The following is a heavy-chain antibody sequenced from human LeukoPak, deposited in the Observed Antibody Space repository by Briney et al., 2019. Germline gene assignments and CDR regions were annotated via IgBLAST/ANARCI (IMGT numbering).Heavy chain of an antibody. J-gene: IGHJ3*02. Sequence: KPSETLSLTCAVYGGSFSGYYWSWIRQPPGKGLEWIGEINHSGSTNYNPSLKSRVTISVDTSKNQFSLKLSSVTAADTAVYYCARGRRSGWYFSIPINAFDIWGQGTMVTVSS. V-gene: IGHV4-34*01. CDR3: ARGRRSGWYFSIPINAFDI. D-gene: IGHD6-19*01. CDR2: INHSGST. CDR1: GGSFSGYY.